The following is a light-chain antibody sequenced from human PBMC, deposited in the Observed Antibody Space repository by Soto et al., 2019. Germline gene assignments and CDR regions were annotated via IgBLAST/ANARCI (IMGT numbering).Light chain of an antibody. CDR2: GAS. CDR1: QSVSSY. J-gene: IGKJ5*01. V-gene: IGKV3-15*01. CDR3: QQYSNWPIT. Sequence: EIVLTQSPGTLSLSPGERATLSCRASQSVSSYLAWYQQKPGQAPRLLIYGASTRATGIPARFSGSGSETEFTLTISGLQSEDFAVYHCQQYSNWPITFGQGTRLEIK.